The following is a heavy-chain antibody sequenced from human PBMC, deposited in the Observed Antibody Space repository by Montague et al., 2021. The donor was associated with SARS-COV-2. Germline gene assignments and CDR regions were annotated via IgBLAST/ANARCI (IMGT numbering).Heavy chain of an antibody. CDR2: IYHSGST. D-gene: IGHD3-3*01. Sequence: SETLSLTCAVSGGSISSSNWWSWVRQPPGKGLEWIGEIYHSGSTNYNPSLKSRVTISVDKSKNQFSLKLSSVTAADTAVYYCARARSHYDFWSGYGDWGQGTLVTVSS. J-gene: IGHJ4*02. V-gene: IGHV4-4*02. CDR3: ARARSHYDFWSGYGD. CDR1: GGSISSSNW.